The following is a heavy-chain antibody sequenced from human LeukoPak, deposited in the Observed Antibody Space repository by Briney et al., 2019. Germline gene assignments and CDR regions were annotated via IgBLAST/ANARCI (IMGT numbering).Heavy chain of an antibody. J-gene: IGHJ4*02. Sequence: SETLSLTCTVSGGSISRSSYYWGWIRQPPGKGLEWIGGIYYSGSTYYSSSLESRVTILVDTSRTQVSLRLNSVTAADTAVYYCARGDSNTRYPSGRHFDYWGQGTLVSVSS. V-gene: IGHV4-39*07. CDR2: IYYSGST. CDR1: GGSISRSSYY. D-gene: IGHD6-13*01. CDR3: ARGDSNTRYPSGRHFDY.